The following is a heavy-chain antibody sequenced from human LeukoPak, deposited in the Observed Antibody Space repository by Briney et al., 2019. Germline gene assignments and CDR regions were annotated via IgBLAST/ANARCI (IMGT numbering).Heavy chain of an antibody. CDR1: GFTFSSYA. J-gene: IGHJ1*01. Sequence: QAGGSLRLSCAASGFTFSSYAMSWVRQAPGKGLEWVSAISGSGGSTYYADSVKGRFTISRDNSKNTLYLQMNSLRAEDTAVYYCAKEGIQLWLPPEYFQHWGQGTLVTVSS. CDR3: AKEGIQLWLPPEYFQH. V-gene: IGHV3-23*01. CDR2: ISGSGGST. D-gene: IGHD5-18*01.